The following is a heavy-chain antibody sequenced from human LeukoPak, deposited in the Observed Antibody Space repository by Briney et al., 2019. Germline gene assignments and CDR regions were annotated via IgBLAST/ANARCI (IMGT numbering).Heavy chain of an antibody. J-gene: IGHJ4*02. D-gene: IGHD3-10*02. CDR1: GGSISSSSYY. Sequence: SETLSLTCTVSGGSISSSSYYWGWIRQPPGKGLEWIVSIYYSGSTYYNPSLKSRVTISVDTSKNQFSLKLSSVTAADTAVYYCARHSDHYLRGLRFYPPGPFDYWGQGTLVTVSS. V-gene: IGHV4-39*01. CDR3: ARHSDHYLRGLRFYPPGPFDY. CDR2: IYYSGST.